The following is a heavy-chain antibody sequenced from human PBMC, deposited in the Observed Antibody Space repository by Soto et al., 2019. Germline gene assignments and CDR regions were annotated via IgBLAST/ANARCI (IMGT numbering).Heavy chain of an antibody. CDR1: GGSITSSY. V-gene: IGHV4-59*01. Sequence: LSLTCTVCGGSITSSYWSWIRRPPGKGLEWIAYIYDTGISGYTPSTSYNPSLKSRVTMSVDTSKSQFSLKLTSVTAADTAVYYCARGEDAFFYYGLDVWGQGITVTVSS. CDR2: IYDTGISGYTPST. CDR3: ARGEDAFFYYGLDV. J-gene: IGHJ6*02.